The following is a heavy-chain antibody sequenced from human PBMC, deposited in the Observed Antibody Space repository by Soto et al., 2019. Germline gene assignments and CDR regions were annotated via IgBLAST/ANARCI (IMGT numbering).Heavy chain of an antibody. V-gene: IGHV4-30-2*01. CDR3: ARELLFYDSDGFSWDDAFDI. Sequence: QMHLQESGSGLVKPSQTLSLTCAVSGGSLSSSAYSWSWIRQPPGKGLEWIGFIYQSGSTYYNPSLRSRVAMSVDRPKNQFSLKLRSVTAADTAVYYCARELLFYDSDGFSWDDAFDIWGQGTMVTVSS. D-gene: IGHD3-10*01. CDR2: IYQSGST. CDR1: GGSLSSSAYS. J-gene: IGHJ3*02.